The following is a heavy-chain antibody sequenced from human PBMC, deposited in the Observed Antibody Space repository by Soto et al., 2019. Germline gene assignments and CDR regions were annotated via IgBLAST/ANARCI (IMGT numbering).Heavy chain of an antibody. V-gene: IGHV1-18*01. CDR1: GYTFTSYG. CDR3: ARDADYDFWSGYYNYYYYYMDV. D-gene: IGHD3-3*01. Sequence: ASVKVSCKASGYTFTSYGISWVRQAPGQGLEWMGWISAYNGNTNYAQKLQGRVTMTTDTSTSTAYMELRSLRSDDTAVYYCARDADYDFWSGYYNYYYYYMDVWGKGTTVTVSS. J-gene: IGHJ6*03. CDR2: ISAYNGNT.